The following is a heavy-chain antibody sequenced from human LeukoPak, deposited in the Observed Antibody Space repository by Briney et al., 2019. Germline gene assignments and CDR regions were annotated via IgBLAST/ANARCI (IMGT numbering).Heavy chain of an antibody. V-gene: IGHV4-34*01. CDR1: GGSFSGYY. D-gene: IGHD3-3*01. Sequence: PSETLSLTCAVYGGSFSGYYWSWIRQPPGKGLEWIGEINHSGSTNYNPSLKSRVTISVDTSKNQFSLKLSSVTAADTAVYYCARGRRYYDFWSGSNWFDPWGQGTLVTVSS. J-gene: IGHJ5*02. CDR3: ARGRRYYDFWSGSNWFDP. CDR2: INHSGST.